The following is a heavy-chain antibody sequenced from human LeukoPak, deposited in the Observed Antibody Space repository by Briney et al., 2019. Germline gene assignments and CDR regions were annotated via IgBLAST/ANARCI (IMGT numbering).Heavy chain of an antibody. V-gene: IGHV4-59*08. D-gene: IGHD3-16*01. CDR3: ARRGTPYYYYYMDV. CDR2: IYSSGST. CDR1: GGSINTYY. J-gene: IGHJ6*03. Sequence: PSETLSLTCTVFGGSINTYYWSWIRQSPGKGLEFIGYIYSSGSTDYNPSLKSRVVISIDTSKSQFSLKVNSVTAADTAVYYCARRGTPYYYYYMDVWGKGTTVTVSS.